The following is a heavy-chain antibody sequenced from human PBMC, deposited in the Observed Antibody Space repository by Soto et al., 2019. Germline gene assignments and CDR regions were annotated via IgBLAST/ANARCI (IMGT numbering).Heavy chain of an antibody. CDR1: GFTFSSYA. D-gene: IGHD4-17*01. CDR2: ISSDGNNK. V-gene: IGHV3-30-3*01. J-gene: IGHJ4*02. Sequence: PGGSLRLSCAASGFTFSSYAMHWVRQAPGKGLEWVAVISSDGNNKFYADSVKGRFTISRDNSKNTLYLQMNSLRPEDTAVYYCTRERHDYGDYYVDYWGQGTLVTVSS. CDR3: TRERHDYGDYYVDY.